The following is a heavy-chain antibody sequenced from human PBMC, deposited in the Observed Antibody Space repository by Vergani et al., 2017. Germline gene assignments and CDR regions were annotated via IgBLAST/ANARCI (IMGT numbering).Heavy chain of an antibody. CDR3: ARGMRFGELTDFDY. J-gene: IGHJ4*02. D-gene: IGHD3-10*01. V-gene: IGHV4-38-2*01. CDR1: GYSISSGYY. CDR2: INHSGST. Sequence: QVQLQESGPGLVKPSETLSLTCAVSGYSISSGYYWGWIRQPPGKGLEWIGEINHSGSTNYNPSLKSRVTISVDTSKNQFSLKLSSVTAADTAVYYCARGMRFGELTDFDYWGQGTLVTVSS.